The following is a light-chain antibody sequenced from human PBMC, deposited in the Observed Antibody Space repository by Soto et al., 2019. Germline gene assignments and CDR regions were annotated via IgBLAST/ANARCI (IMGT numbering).Light chain of an antibody. CDR1: SSDVGGHNY. CDR2: EVS. J-gene: IGLJ1*01. V-gene: IGLV2-14*01. Sequence: QSVLTQPASVSGSPGQSITISCTGTSSDVGGHNYVSWYQQHPGRAPKLMIYEVSNRPSGVSNRFSGSKSGNTASLTISGLQPEDGADYYCSSYTSSSTYVFGTGTKVTVL. CDR3: SSYTSSSTYV.